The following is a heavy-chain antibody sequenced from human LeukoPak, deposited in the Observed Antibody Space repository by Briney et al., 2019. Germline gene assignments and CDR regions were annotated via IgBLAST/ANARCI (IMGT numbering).Heavy chain of an antibody. D-gene: IGHD1-14*01. CDR3: ARDRIRMGDWFDP. J-gene: IGHJ5*02. Sequence: ASVKVSCKASGYTFTSYYMHWVRQAPGQGLEWMGIINPSGGSTSYAQKFQGRVTMTRDTSTSTVYLELSSLRSEDTAVYYCARDRIRMGDWFDPWGQGTLVTVSS. CDR1: GYTFTSYY. CDR2: INPSGGST. V-gene: IGHV1-46*01.